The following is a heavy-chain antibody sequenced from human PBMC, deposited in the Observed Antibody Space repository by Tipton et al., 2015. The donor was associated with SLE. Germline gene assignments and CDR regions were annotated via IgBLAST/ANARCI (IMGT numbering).Heavy chain of an antibody. V-gene: IGHV4-39*07. Sequence: TLSLTCTVSGGSISSSSYYWGWIRQPPGKGLEWIGSIYYSGSTYYNPSLKSRVTISVDTSQNQFSLKLNSVTAADTAVYYCARHKPLLSIAVAGPGYWGQGTLVTVSS. J-gene: IGHJ4*02. CDR2: IYYSGST. D-gene: IGHD6-19*01. CDR3: ARHKPLLSIAVAGPGY. CDR1: GGSISSSSYY.